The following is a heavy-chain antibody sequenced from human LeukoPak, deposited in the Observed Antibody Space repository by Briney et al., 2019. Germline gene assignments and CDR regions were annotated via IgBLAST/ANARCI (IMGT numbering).Heavy chain of an antibody. J-gene: IGHJ4*02. CDR2: ISSSSSYI. CDR3: ARDLAYSSSSGDY. D-gene: IGHD6-6*01. Sequence: PGGSLRLSCAASGFTFSSHSMNWVRQAPGKGLEWVSSISSSSSYINYADSVKGRFTISRDNAKNSLYLQMNSLRAEDTAVYYCARDLAYSSSSGDYWGQGTLVTVSS. CDR1: GFTFSSHS. V-gene: IGHV3-21*01.